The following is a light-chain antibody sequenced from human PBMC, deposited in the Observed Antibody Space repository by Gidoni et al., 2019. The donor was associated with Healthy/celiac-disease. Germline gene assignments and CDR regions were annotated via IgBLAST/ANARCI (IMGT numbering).Light chain of an antibody. Sequence: DLGMTQSPLSLPVPPGEPASISCRSSQSLLHSNGYNYLDWYLQKPGQSPQLLIYLGSNRASGVPDRFSGSGSGTDFTLKISRVEAEDVGVYYCMQALQTPLTFGGGTKVEIK. V-gene: IGKV2-28*01. J-gene: IGKJ4*01. CDR1: QSLLHSNGYNY. CDR3: MQALQTPLT. CDR2: LGS.